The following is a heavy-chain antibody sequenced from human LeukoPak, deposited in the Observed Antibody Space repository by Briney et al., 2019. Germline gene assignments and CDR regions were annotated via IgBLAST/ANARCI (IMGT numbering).Heavy chain of an antibody. D-gene: IGHD1-26*01. J-gene: IGHJ3*02. CDR1: GGSISSYY. Sequence: SETLSLTCTVSGGSISSYYWSWIRQPPGKGLEWIGYIYYSGSTNYNPSLKSRVTISVDTSKNQFSLKLSSVTAADTAVYYCARETRSPDSGAFDIWGQGTMVTVSS. V-gene: IGHV4-59*12. CDR2: IYYSGST. CDR3: ARETRSPDSGAFDI.